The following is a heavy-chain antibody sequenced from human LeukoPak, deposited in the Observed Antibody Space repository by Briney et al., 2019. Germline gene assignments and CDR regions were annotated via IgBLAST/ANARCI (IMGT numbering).Heavy chain of an antibody. V-gene: IGHV3-9*01. CDR1: GFTFDDYA. J-gene: IGHJ1*01. Sequence: GRSLRLSCAASGFTFDDYAMHWVRQAPGKGLEWVSGISWNSGSIGYADSVKGRFTISRDNAKNSLYLQMSSLRAEDTALYYCAKVDGYCSSTSCYRDAEYFQHWGQGTLVTVSS. CDR2: ISWNSGSI. CDR3: AKVDGYCSSTSCYRDAEYFQH. D-gene: IGHD2-2*02.